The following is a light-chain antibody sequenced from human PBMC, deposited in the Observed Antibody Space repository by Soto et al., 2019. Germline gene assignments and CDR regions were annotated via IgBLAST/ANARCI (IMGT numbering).Light chain of an antibody. Sequence: EIVLTQSPGTLSLPPGERATLSCRASQSVSSSYLAWYQQKPGQAPRLLIYGASSRAPGIPDRFSGSGSGTDFTLTISRLEPEDFAVYYCQQYGSSPSITFGQGTRVEIK. CDR1: QSVSSSY. V-gene: IGKV3-20*01. CDR3: QQYGSSPSIT. CDR2: GAS. J-gene: IGKJ5*01.